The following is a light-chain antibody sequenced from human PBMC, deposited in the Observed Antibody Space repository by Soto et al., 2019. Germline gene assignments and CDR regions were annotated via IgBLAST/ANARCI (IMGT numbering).Light chain of an antibody. CDR2: DAS. V-gene: IGKV3-11*01. CDR1: QRVSNY. J-gene: IGKJ4*01. Sequence: EIVLTQSPATLSLSPGERATLSCRASQRVSNYLAWYQQKPGQAPRLLIHDASTRATGIPARFSGSGSGTDFTLTITTLEPEDFAVYYCQQHINRLSFGGGTKVEIK. CDR3: QQHINRLS.